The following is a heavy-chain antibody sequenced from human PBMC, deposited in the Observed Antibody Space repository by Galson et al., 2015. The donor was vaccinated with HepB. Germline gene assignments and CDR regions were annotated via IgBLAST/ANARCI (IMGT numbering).Heavy chain of an antibody. D-gene: IGHD3-10*01. CDR2: ISSSSSYT. Sequence: SLRLSCAASGFTFSDYYMSWIRQAPGKGLEWVSYISSSSSYTNYTDSVEGRFTISRDNAKNSLYLQMNSLRAEDTAVYYCARPRRGSGIMVDAFDIWGQGTMVTVSS. J-gene: IGHJ3*02. CDR1: GFTFSDYY. V-gene: IGHV3-11*03. CDR3: ARPRRGSGIMVDAFDI.